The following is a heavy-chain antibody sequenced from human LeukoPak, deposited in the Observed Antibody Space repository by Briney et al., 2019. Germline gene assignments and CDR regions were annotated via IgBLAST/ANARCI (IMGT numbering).Heavy chain of an antibody. Sequence: SVKVSCKASGGTFTSYAISWVRQAPGQGLEWMGGIIPIFGTANYAQKFQGRVTITTDESTSTAYMELSSLRSEDTAVYYCASSSGGTTVTPYFDYWGQGTLVTVSS. V-gene: IGHV1-69*05. J-gene: IGHJ4*02. CDR3: ASSSGGTTVTPYFDY. D-gene: IGHD4-17*01. CDR1: GGTFTSYA. CDR2: IIPIFGTA.